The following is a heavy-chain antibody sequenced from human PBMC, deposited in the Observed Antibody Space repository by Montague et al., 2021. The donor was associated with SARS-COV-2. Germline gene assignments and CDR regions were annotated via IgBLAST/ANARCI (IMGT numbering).Heavy chain of an antibody. V-gene: IGHV4-59*01. CDR1: GGSISSYY. D-gene: IGHD3-22*01. CDR3: ARGGGYYNYGLDV. CDR2: IYYYGSS. J-gene: IGHJ6*02. Sequence: SETLSLTCTVSGGSISSYYCCWIWLPPGRGLGRIGNIYYYGSSDYSPTLTSRVTISLDTSTTQFSLKVTVVTAADTAVYYCARGGGYYNYGLDVWGPGTTVTVSS.